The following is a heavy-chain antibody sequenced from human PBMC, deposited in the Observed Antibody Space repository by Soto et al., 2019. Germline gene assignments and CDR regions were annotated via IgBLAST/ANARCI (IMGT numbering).Heavy chain of an antibody. CDR2: IIPIFGTA. CDR1: GGTFSSYA. D-gene: IGHD6-19*01. CDR3: AGSIAVAGIKYFQH. V-gene: IGHV1-69*06. J-gene: IGHJ1*01. Sequence: QVQLVQSGAEVKKPGSSVKVSCKASGGTFSSYAISWVRQAPGQVLEWMGGIIPIFGTANYAQKFQGRVTITADKSTSTAYMELSSLRSEDTAVYYCAGSIAVAGIKYFQHWGQGTLVTVSS.